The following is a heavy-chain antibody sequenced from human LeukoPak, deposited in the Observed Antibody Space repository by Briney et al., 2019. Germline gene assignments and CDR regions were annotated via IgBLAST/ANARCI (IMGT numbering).Heavy chain of an antibody. CDR3: ARYEQQLETLDY. Sequence: GASVKVSCKASGYTFTGYYMHWVRRAPGQGLEWMGWINPNSGGTNYAQKFQGRVTMTRDTSISTAYMELSRLRSDDAAVYYCARYEQQLETLDYWGQGTLVTVSS. J-gene: IGHJ4*02. D-gene: IGHD6-13*01. V-gene: IGHV1-2*02. CDR1: GYTFTGYY. CDR2: INPNSGGT.